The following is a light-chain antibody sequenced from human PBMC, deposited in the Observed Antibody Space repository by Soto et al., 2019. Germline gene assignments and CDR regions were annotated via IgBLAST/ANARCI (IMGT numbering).Light chain of an antibody. CDR1: SSDVGGYNY. CDR2: EVS. J-gene: IGLJ2*01. V-gene: IGLV2-14*01. CDR3: SSYTSSSTLV. Sequence: QSALTQPASVSGSPGQSITISCTGTSSDVGGYNYVSWYQHHPGKAPKLMIYEVSNRPSGVSNRFSGSKSGNTASLTISGLQADDEADYYCSSYTSSSTLVFGGGTKVTVL.